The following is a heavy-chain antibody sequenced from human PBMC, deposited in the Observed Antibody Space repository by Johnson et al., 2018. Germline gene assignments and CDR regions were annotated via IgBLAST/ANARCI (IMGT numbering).Heavy chain of an antibody. Sequence: QLVESGGGLIQPGGSLRXSCAASGFTVSSNYMSWVRQAPGKGLEWGSGIYSGGSTYYADSVKGRFTISRDNSKNTLYLQMNSLRAEDPAVYYCASCYDSYYYYGMDVWGQGTTVTVSS. CDR3: ASCYDSYYYYGMDV. V-gene: IGHV3-53*01. CDR2: IYSGGST. J-gene: IGHJ6*02. D-gene: IGHD3-9*01. CDR1: GFTVSSNY.